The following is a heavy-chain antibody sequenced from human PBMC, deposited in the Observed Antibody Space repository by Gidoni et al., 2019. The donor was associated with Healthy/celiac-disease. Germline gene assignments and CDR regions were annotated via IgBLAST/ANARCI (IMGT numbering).Heavy chain of an antibody. J-gene: IGHJ5*02. V-gene: IGHV5-51*01. D-gene: IGHD3-3*01. CDR3: ARHRGNYDFWSGYYTTGWFDP. Sequence: EVQLVQSGAEVKKPGESLKISCKGYGYSFTSYWIGWVRQMPGKGLEWMGIIYPGDSDTRYRPSFQCQVTISADKSISTADLQWSSLKASDTAMYYCARHRGNYDFWSGYYTTGWFDPWGQGTLVTVSS. CDR2: IYPGDSDT. CDR1: GYSFTSYW.